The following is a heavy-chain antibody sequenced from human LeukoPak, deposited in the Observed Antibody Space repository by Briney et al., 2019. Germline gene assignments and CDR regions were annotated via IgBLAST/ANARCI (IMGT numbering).Heavy chain of an antibody. CDR1: GGSISSSRYY. D-gene: IGHD6-6*01. V-gene: IGHV4-39*07. J-gene: IGHJ4*02. CDR3: ASEQEIIAARPFDY. Sequence: PSETLSLTCTVSGGSISSSRYYWGWIRQPPGKGLEWIGSIYYSGSTYYNPSLKSRVTISVDTSKNQFSLKLSSVTAADTAVYYCASEQEIIAARPFDYWGQGTLVTVSS. CDR2: IYYSGST.